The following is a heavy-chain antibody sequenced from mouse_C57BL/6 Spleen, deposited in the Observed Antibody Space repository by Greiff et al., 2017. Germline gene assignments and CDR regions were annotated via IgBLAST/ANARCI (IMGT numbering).Heavy chain of an antibody. CDR3: ARRSIHWYFDV. J-gene: IGHJ1*03. CDR2: INSDGGST. CDR1: EYEFPSHD. D-gene: IGHD1-1*01. V-gene: IGHV5-2*01. Sequence: EVKLMESGGGLVQPGESLKLSCESNEYEFPSHDMSWVRTTPEKRLELVAAINSDGGSTYYPDTMERRFIISRDNTKKTLYLPMSSLMSEDTALYYCARRSIHWYFDVWGTGTTVTVSS.